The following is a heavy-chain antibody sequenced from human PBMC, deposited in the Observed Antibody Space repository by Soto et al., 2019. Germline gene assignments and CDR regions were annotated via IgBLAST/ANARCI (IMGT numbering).Heavy chain of an antibody. CDR3: ARKTVVNQFRGMDV. CDR1: GGTFSSYA. J-gene: IGHJ6*02. CDR2: IIPIFGTA. D-gene: IGHD2-2*01. Sequence: SVKVSCKASGGTFSSYAISWVRQAPGQGLEWMGGIIPIFGTANYAQKFQGRVTITADESTSTAYMELSSLRSEDTAVYYCARKTVVNQFRGMDVWGQGTSVTVSS. V-gene: IGHV1-69*13.